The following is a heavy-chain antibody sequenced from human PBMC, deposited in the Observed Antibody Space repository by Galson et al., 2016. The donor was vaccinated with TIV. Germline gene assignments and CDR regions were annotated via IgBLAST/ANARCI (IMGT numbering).Heavy chain of an antibody. V-gene: IGHV1-2*02. CDR2: INPDSGDT. J-gene: IGHJ3*02. CDR3: ARDPSPVTTSPFDI. D-gene: IGHD4-17*01. CDR1: GYTFTGYC. Sequence: SVKVSCKASGYTFTGYCMHWVRQAPGQGLEWMGWINPDSGDTNYSQKFQGRVTMTRDTSINTTYMELSNPKSDDTAVYYCARDPSPVTTSPFDIWGQGTMVTVSS.